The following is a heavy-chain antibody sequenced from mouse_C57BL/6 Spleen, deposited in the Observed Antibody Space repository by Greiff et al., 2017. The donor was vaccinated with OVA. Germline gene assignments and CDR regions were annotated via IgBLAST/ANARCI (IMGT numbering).Heavy chain of an antibody. J-gene: IGHJ2*01. V-gene: IGHV1-81*01. Sequence: QVQLQQSGAELARPGASVKLSCKASRYTFTSYGISWVKQRTGQGLEWIGEIYPRSGNTYYNEKFKGKATLTADKSSSTAYMELRSLTSEDSAVYFCARRGDSSGDFDYWGQGTTLTVSS. CDR3: ARRGDSSGDFDY. CDR1: RYTFTSYG. D-gene: IGHD3-2*02. CDR2: IYPRSGNT.